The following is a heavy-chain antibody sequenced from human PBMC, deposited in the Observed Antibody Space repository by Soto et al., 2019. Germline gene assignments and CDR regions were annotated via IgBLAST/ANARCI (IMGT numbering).Heavy chain of an antibody. CDR1: GFTFNNYG. CDR2: ISNNGNST. D-gene: IGHD2-15*01. CDR3: AKEAGGSCYRCFDY. Sequence: GGSLRLSCAASGFTFNNYGMRWIRQAPGKGLERVSGISNNGNSTYYANSVKGRFTISRDNSKNTLYLQMNSLRAEDTAVYYCAKEAGGSCYRCFDYWGQGTLVTVSS. J-gene: IGHJ4*02. V-gene: IGHV3-23*01.